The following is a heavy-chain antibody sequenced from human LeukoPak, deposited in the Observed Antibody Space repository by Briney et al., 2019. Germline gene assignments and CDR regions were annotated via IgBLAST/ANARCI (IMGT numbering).Heavy chain of an antibody. D-gene: IGHD5-18*01. V-gene: IGHV1-18*01. Sequence: ASVKVSCKASGYTFTSYGISWVRQAPGQGLAWMGWISAYNGNTNYAQKLQGRVTMTTDTSTSTAYMELRSLRSDDTAVYYCAREDTAMVTPIHWGQGTLVTVSS. CDR1: GYTFTSYG. CDR3: AREDTAMVTPIH. J-gene: IGHJ4*02. CDR2: ISAYNGNT.